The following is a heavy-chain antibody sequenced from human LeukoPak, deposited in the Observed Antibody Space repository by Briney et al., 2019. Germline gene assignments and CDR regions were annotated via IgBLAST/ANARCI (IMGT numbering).Heavy chain of an antibody. V-gene: IGHV1-24*01. CDR1: GYTLTELS. CDR2: FDPEDGET. CDR3: ATAAYYDSSGSPFDY. J-gene: IGHJ6*04. Sequence: ASVKVSCKVSGYTLTELSMHWMRQAPGKGLEWMGGFDPEDGETICAQKFQGRVTMTEDTSTDTAYMELSSLRSEDTAVYYCATAAYYDSSGSPFDYWGKGTTVTISS. D-gene: IGHD3-22*01.